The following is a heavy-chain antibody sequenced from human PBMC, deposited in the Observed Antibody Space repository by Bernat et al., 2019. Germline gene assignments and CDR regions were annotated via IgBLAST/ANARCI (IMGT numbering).Heavy chain of an antibody. CDR2: ISYDGSNK. CDR3: ARAYYYDSGSIPDY. CDR1: GFTFSSYG. D-gene: IGHD3-10*01. J-gene: IGHJ4*02. V-gene: IGHV3-30*03. Sequence: QVQLVESGGGVVQPGRSLRLSCAASGFTFSSYGMHWVRQAPGKGLEWVAVISYDGSNKYYADSVKGRFTISRDNSKNTLYLQMNSLRTEDTAVYYCARAYYYDSGSIPDYWGQGTLVTVSS.